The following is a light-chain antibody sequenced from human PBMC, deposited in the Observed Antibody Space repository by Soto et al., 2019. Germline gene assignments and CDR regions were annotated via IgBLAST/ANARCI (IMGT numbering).Light chain of an antibody. CDR3: SSYTSSSVYV. J-gene: IGLJ1*01. CDR2: DVS. V-gene: IGLV2-14*01. CDR1: SSDVGDYNY. Sequence: QSALTQPASVFGSPGQSITISCTGTSSDVGDYNYVSWYQQHPGKAPKLMIYDVSNRPSGVSNRFSGSKSGNTASLTISGLRAEDEADYYCSSYTSSSVYVFGTGTKLTVL.